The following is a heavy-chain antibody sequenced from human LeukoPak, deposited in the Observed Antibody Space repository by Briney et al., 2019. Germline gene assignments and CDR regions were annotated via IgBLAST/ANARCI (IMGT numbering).Heavy chain of an antibody. Sequence: PGGSLRLSCAASGFSFRSYSMDWVRQVPGKGLEWVSSITGSSSYISYADSVKGRFTISRDNAENSLFLQMNSLRPEDTAVYFCARDRLEGGETFDPWGQGTLVTVSS. CDR2: ITGSSSYI. CDR1: GFSFRSYS. V-gene: IGHV3-21*01. J-gene: IGHJ5*02. CDR3: ARDRLEGGETFDP. D-gene: IGHD1-1*01.